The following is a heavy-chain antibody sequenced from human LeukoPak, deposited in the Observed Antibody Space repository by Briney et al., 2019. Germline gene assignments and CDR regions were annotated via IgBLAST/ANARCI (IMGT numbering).Heavy chain of an antibody. CDR3: ARSSIAARPWFEFEY. Sequence: ASVKVSCKASGGTFSSYAISWVRQAPGQGLEWMGGIIPIFGTANYAQKFQGRVTITADESTSTAYMELSSLRSEDTAVYYCARSSIAARPWFEFEYWGQGTLVTVSS. CDR2: IIPIFGTA. V-gene: IGHV1-69*13. CDR1: GGTFSSYA. J-gene: IGHJ4*02. D-gene: IGHD6-6*01.